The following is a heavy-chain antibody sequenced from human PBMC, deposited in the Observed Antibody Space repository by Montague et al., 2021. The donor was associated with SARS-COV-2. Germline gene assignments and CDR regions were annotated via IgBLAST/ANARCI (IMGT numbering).Heavy chain of an antibody. Sequence: SLRLSCAASGFTFSSYSMNWVRQAPGKGLEWVSSISSSSSYIYYADSVKGRFTISRDNAKNSLYLQMNSLRAEDTAVYYCARGYDFWSGGHYYYYGMDVWDQGTTVTVSS. V-gene: IGHV3-21*01. CDR1: GFTFSSYS. CDR2: ISSSSSYI. J-gene: IGHJ6*02. D-gene: IGHD3-3*01. CDR3: ARGYDFWSGGHYYYYGMDV.